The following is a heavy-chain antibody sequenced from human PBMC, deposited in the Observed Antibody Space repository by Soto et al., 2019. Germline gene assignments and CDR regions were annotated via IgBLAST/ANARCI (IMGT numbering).Heavy chain of an antibody. CDR1: GGRFSSYA. CDR3: ARKKTGTQFDY. J-gene: IGHJ4*02. V-gene: IGHV1-69*13. CDR2: IIPIFGTA. D-gene: IGHD1-1*01. Sequence: GASVKLCCTASGGRFSSYAISWVRQAPGQGLEWMGGIIPIFGTANYAQKFQGRVTITADESTSTAYMELSSLRSEDTAVYYCARKKTGTQFDYWGQGTLVTVSS.